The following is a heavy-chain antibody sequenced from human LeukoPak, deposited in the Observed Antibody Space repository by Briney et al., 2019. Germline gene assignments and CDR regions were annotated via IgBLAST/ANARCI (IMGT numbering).Heavy chain of an antibody. J-gene: IGHJ4*02. CDR2: IYYGGST. CDR1: GGSINSTSYY. CDR3: ARHRLLWFGEYARGFDY. Sequence: SETLSLTCTVSGGSINSTSYYWGWIRQPPGKGLEWIGSIYYGGSTYYNPSLKSRVTILVDVDTSKNQFSLKLSSVTAADTAVYYCARHRLLWFGEYARGFDYWGQGTLVTVSS. D-gene: IGHD3-10*01. V-gene: IGHV4-39*01.